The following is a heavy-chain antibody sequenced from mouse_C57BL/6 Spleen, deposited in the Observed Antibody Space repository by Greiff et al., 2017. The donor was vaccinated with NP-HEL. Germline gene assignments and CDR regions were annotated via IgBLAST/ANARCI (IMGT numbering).Heavy chain of an antibody. V-gene: IGHV1-69*01. CDR3: ARVQTGRYFDY. CDR2: IDPSDSYT. CDR1: GYTFTSYW. Sequence: QVQLQQPGAELVMPGASVKLSCKASGYTFTSYWMHWVKQRPGQGLEWIGEIDPSDSYTNYNQKFKGKSTLTVDKSSSTAYMQLSSLTSEDSAVYYCARVQTGRYFDYWGQGTTLTVSS. J-gene: IGHJ2*01. D-gene: IGHD4-1*01.